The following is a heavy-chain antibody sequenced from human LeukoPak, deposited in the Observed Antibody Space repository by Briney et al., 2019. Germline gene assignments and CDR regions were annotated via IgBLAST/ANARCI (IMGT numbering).Heavy chain of an antibody. V-gene: IGHV4-59*01. CDR2: IYYSGST. CDR1: GGSISSYY. CDR3: ARSPIMITFGRVIPHGMDV. J-gene: IGHJ6*02. Sequence: SETLSLTCTVSGGSISSYYWSWIRQPPGKGLEWIGYIYYSGSTNYNPSLKSRVTISVDTSKNQFSLKLSSVTAADTAVYYCARSPIMITFGRVIPHGMDVWGQGTTVTVSS. D-gene: IGHD3-16*02.